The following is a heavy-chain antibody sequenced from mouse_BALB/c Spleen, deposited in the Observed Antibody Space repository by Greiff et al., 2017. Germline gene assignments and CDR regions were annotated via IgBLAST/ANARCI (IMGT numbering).Heavy chain of an antibody. D-gene: IGHD2-12*01. Sequence: EVHLVESGPGLVKPSQSLSLTCTVTGYSITSDYAWNWIRQFPGNKLEWMGYISYSGSTSYNPSLKSRISITRDTSKNQFFLQLNSVTTEDTATYYCARWGYYTDAYWGQGTLVTVSA. V-gene: IGHV3-2*02. CDR2: ISYSGST. CDR3: ARWGYYTDAY. CDR1: GYSITSDYA. J-gene: IGHJ3*01.